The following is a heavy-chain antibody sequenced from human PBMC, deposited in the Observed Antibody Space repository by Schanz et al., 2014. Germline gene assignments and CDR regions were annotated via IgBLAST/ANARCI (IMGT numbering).Heavy chain of an antibody. V-gene: IGHV3-21*01. Sequence: DVQLLESGGGLVQPGGSLRLSCAASGFTFSTYAMSWVRQAPGKGLEWVSSISSSSSYIYYADSVKGRFTISRDNAKNALYLQMNSLRAEDTAVYDCAKGNFRRKRNFDYWGRGTLVTVSS. CDR1: GFTFSTYA. CDR2: ISSSSSYI. J-gene: IGHJ4*02. CDR3: AKGNFRRKRNFDY.